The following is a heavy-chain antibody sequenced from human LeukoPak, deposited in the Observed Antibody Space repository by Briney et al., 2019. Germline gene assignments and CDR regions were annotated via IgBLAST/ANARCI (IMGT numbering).Heavy chain of an antibody. V-gene: IGHV3-9*01. CDR2: ISWNSGSI. Sequence: GGSLRLSCAASGFIFSDHYMYWVRQAPGKGLEWVSGISWNSGSIGYADSVKGRFTISRDNAKNSLYLQMNSLRAEDTALYYCAKENNRERNFDYWGQGTLVTVSS. CDR1: GFIFSDHY. D-gene: IGHD1-1*01. J-gene: IGHJ4*02. CDR3: AKENNRERNFDY.